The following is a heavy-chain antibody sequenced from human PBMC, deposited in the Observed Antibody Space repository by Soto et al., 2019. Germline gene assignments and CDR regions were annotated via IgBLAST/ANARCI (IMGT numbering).Heavy chain of an antibody. D-gene: IGHD5-18*01. V-gene: IGHV3-23*01. CDR1: GFTFSSYA. CDR2: ISGSGGST. J-gene: IGHJ6*02. CDR3: AKERGYNYGYDAMDV. Sequence: EVQLLESGGGLVQPGGSLRLSCAASGFTFSSYAMSWVRQAPGKGLEWVAGISGSGGSTYYADSVKGRFTIARDNSKNSPYLQTNGLRAEDTAVYYCAKERGYNYGYDAMDVWGQGTTVTVSS.